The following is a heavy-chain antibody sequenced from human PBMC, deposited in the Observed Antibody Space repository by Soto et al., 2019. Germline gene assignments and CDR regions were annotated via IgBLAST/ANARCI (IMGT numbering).Heavy chain of an antibody. CDR1: GGSISSSSYY. CDR3: AIHYPPADEYAAFDI. V-gene: IGHV4-39*01. J-gene: IGHJ3*02. D-gene: IGHD1-26*01. CDR2: IYYSGST. Sequence: SETLSLTCTVSGGSISSSSYYWGWIRQPPGKGLEWIGSIYYSGSTYYNPSLKSRVTISVDTSKNQFSLKLSSVTAADTAVYYFAIHYPPADEYAAFDIWGQVTMVIGS.